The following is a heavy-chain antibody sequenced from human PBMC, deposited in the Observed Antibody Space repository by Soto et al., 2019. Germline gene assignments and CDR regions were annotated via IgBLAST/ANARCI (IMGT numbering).Heavy chain of an antibody. CDR2: IIPLFRTP. CDR3: ARDNDRLQLGGNYYYSLEV. D-gene: IGHD4-4*01. J-gene: IGHJ6*02. CDR1: GGTFSSSA. Sequence: QVKLVQSGAEMKEPGSSVKVSCKTSGGTFSSSAISWLRQAPGQGLERMGGIIPLFRTPDYAQKFQGRVTIASDESTSPAYMELSSLRSEDTAVYYCARDNDRLQLGGNYYYSLEVWGHGTTITVSS. V-gene: IGHV1-69*05.